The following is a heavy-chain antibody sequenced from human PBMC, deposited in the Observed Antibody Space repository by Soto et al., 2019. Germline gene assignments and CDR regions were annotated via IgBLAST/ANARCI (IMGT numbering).Heavy chain of an antibody. CDR3: ARQGSNEYYYYGMDV. Sequence: QVQLVQSGAEVKKPGSSVKVSCKASGGTFSSYAINWVRQAPGQGLEWMGGIIRIFGTPDYAQRFQGRVTITADESTSTAYMELSSLRSADTSGYYCARQGSNEYYYYGMDVWGQGTTVTVSS. V-gene: IGHV1-69*12. J-gene: IGHJ6*02. CDR1: GGTFSSYA. D-gene: IGHD2-2*01. CDR2: IIRIFGTP.